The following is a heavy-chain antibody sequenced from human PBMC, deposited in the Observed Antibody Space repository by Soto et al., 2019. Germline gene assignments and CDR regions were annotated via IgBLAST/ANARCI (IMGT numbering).Heavy chain of an antibody. CDR3: ARVRQLVRYFYYYMDV. CDR1: GYTFTSYD. J-gene: IGHJ6*03. D-gene: IGHD6-6*01. Sequence: ASVKVSCKASGYTFTSYDINWVRQATGQGLEWMGWISAYNGNTHYTQRLQGRVTMTTDTSTSTAYMELRGLRSDDTAVYYCARVRQLVRYFYYYMDVWGKGTTVTVSS. CDR2: ISAYNGNT. V-gene: IGHV1-18*01.